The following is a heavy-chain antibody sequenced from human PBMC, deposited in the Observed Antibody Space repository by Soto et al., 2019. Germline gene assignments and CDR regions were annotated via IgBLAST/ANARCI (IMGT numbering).Heavy chain of an antibody. CDR3: ARGGSMIRGRNFFDA. J-gene: IGHJ4*02. D-gene: IGHD3-10*01. Sequence: EPLSVTSNVSGVPITEYSCGMVRQSPGKGLEWIGNYFDSGRNRYNPSLKSRVTISVDTSKNLFSLKLSSVTAADTSVYHCARGGSMIRGRNFFDAWGQGVAVTVYS. V-gene: IGHV4-59*01. CDR1: GVPITEYS. CDR2: YFDSGRN.